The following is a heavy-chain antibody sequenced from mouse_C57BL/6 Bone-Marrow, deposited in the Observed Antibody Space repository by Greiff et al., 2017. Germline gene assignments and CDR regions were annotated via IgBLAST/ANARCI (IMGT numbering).Heavy chain of an antibody. CDR3: AKEYYNGMDY. CDR2: ISSGSSTI. V-gene: IGHV5-17*01. CDR1: GFTFSDYG. Sequence: EVKLVESGGGLVKPGGSLKLSCAASGFTFSDYGMHWVRQAPEKGLEWVAYISSGSSTIYYADTVKGRFTISRDNAKNTLFLQMTSLRSEDTAMYYCAKEYYNGMDYWGQGTSVTVSS. J-gene: IGHJ4*01.